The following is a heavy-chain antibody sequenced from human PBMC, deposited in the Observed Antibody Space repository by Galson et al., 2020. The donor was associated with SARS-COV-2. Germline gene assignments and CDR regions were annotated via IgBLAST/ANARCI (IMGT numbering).Heavy chain of an antibody. CDR3: ARADTYYDFWSGYYARYYYYYMDV. Sequence: GGSLILSCAASGFTFSSYDMHWVRQATGKGLEWVSAIGTAGDTYYPGSVKGRFTISRENAKNSLYLQMNSLRAGDTAVYYCARADTYYDFWSGYYARYYYYYMDVWGKGTTVTVSS. CDR1: GFTFSSYD. D-gene: IGHD3-3*01. CDR2: IGTAGDT. J-gene: IGHJ6*03. V-gene: IGHV3-13*04.